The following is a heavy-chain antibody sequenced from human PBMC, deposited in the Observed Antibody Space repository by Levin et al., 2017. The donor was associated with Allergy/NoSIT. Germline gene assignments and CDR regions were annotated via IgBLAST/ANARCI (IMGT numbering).Heavy chain of an antibody. CDR2: IYPGDSDT. V-gene: IGHV5-51*01. J-gene: IGHJ5*02. CDR3: ARHREMTERGRYNWFDP. CDR1: GYSFTSYW. Sequence: GESLKISCKGSGYSFTSYWIGWVRQMPGKGLEWMGIIYPGDSDTRYSPSFQGQVTISADKSISTAYLQWSSLKASDTAMYYCARHREMTERGRYNWFDPWGQGTLVTVSS. D-gene: IGHD1-1*01.